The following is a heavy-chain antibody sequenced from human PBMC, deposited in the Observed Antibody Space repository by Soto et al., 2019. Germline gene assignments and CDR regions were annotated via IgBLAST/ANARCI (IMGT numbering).Heavy chain of an antibody. CDR1: GFTLRSYW. CDR2: IKTDASEK. Sequence: PGGSLRLSCAASGFTLRSYWMSWVRQAPGKGLEWLTTIKTDASEKKYVDSVKGRFTVSRDNAKNSLYLQMDSLRAEDTAVYYCAGYSGNGSGRSVNHDLDCWGHGTLVTVSS. J-gene: IGHJ4*03. D-gene: IGHD3-10*01. CDR3: AGYSGNGSGRSVNHDLDC. V-gene: IGHV3-7*01.